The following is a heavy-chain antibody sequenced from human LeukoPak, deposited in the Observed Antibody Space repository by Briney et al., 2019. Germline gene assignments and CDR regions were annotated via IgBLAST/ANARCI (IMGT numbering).Heavy chain of an antibody. CDR3: ARDNEWLVHDAFDI. J-gene: IGHJ3*02. V-gene: IGHV4-34*01. CDR1: GGSFSGYY. D-gene: IGHD6-19*01. CDR2: IYYSGST. Sequence: ASETLSLTCAVYGGSFSGYYWSWIRQPPGKGLEWIGSIYYSGSTYYNPSPKSRVTISVDTSKNQFSLKLSSVTAADTAVYYCARDNEWLVHDAFDIWGQGTMVTVSS.